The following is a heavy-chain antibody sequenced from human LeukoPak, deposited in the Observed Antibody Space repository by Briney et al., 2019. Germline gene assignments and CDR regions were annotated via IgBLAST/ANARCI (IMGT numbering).Heavy chain of an antibody. Sequence: LAGGSLRLSCATSGFTCSRYDYNWVRQAPGKGLEWISYISISGVTKYYADSVRGRFTVSRDNARDSLYLQMDSLRAEDTATYYCTSHGSTYYFDYCGQGTQVTVSS. CDR3: TSHGSTYYFDY. CDR2: ISISGVTK. V-gene: IGHV3-48*03. D-gene: IGHD5/OR15-5a*01. J-gene: IGHJ4*02. CDR1: GFTCSRYD.